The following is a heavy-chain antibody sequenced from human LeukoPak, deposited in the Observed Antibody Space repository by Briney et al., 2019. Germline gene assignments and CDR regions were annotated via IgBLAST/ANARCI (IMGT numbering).Heavy chain of an antibody. CDR3: ARDPAGAGIYYDY. V-gene: IGHV3-48*01. Sequence: GGSLRLSCAASGFTFSTYSMNWVRQAPGKGLEWVSYISSGGSTTHDADSVKGRFTISRDNAKNSLYLQMNSLRAEDTAVYYCARDPAGAGIYYDYWGKGTLVTVSS. CDR2: ISSGGSTT. J-gene: IGHJ4*02. CDR1: GFTFSTYS. D-gene: IGHD6-19*01.